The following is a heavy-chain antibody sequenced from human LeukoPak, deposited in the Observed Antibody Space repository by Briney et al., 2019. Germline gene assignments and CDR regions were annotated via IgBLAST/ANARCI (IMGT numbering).Heavy chain of an antibody. CDR2: IKHSGST. J-gene: IGHJ5*02. CDR3: ARQDSGWYFVDWFDP. Sequence: SETLSLTCAVYGGSFSGYYWSWIRQPPGKGLEWIGEIKHSGSTNYNPSLKSRVTISVDTSKNQFSLKLNSVTAADTAVYYCARQDSGWYFVDWFDPWGQGTLVTVSS. V-gene: IGHV4-34*01. CDR1: GGSFSGYY. D-gene: IGHD6-19*01.